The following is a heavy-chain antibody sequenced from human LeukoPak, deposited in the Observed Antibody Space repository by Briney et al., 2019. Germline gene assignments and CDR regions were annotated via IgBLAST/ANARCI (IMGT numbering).Heavy chain of an antibody. CDR2: IYTSGST. J-gene: IGHJ5*02. CDR3: ARHRDSPSLWFDP. D-gene: IGHD6-6*01. Sequence: PSETLSLTCTVSGGSISSYYWSWIRQPPGKGLEWIGYIYTSGSTNYNPSLKSRVTISVDTSKNQFSLKLSSVTAADTAVYYCARHRDSPSLWFDPWGQGTLVTVSS. CDR1: GGSISSYY. V-gene: IGHV4-4*09.